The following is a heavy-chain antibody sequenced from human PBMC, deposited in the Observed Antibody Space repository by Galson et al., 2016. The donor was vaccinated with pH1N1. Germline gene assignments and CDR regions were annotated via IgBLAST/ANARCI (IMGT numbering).Heavy chain of an antibody. Sequence: SLRLSCAGSGFIFSSSSMNWVRQAPGKGLEWVSSINRNSRNIFYAESVKGRFTTSRDNAKNSLYLQMDSLRAEDTGVYYCAREGITVFGVSVWGQGTTVT. V-gene: IGHV3-21*01. CDR1: GFIFSSSS. D-gene: IGHD3-3*01. CDR2: INRNSRNI. J-gene: IGHJ6*02. CDR3: AREGITVFGVSV.